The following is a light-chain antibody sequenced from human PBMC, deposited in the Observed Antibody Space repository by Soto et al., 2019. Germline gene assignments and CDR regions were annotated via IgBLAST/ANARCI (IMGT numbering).Light chain of an antibody. CDR3: QQYNSYSMYT. V-gene: IGKV1-5*03. Sequence: DVQMTQSPSPLAASVGDRVTITFRASQSISSWLAWYQQKPGKAPKLLIYKASSLESGVPSRFSGSGSGTEFTLTISSLQPDDFATYYCQQYNSYSMYTFGQGTRLEIK. CDR1: QSISSW. CDR2: KAS. J-gene: IGKJ5*01.